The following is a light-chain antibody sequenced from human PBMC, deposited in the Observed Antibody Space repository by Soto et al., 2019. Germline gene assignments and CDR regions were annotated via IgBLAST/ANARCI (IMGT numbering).Light chain of an antibody. J-gene: IGKJ2*01. V-gene: IGKV3-15*01. CDR1: QSVSSN. CDR2: GAS. CDR3: QQYNDWPLYT. Sequence: EIVMTQSPATLSVSPGERATLSCRASQSVSSNLAWYLQKPGQAPRLLIYGASTRATGVPARFSGSGSGTEFALNISSLQSEDFAVFYCQQYNDWPLYTFGQGTKLEIK.